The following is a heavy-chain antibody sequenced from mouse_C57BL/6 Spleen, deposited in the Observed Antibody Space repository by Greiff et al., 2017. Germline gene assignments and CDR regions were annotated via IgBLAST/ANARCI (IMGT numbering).Heavy chain of an antibody. Sequence: QVQLQQSGAELVRPGTSVKVSCKASGYAFTTYLIEWVQQRPGQGLEWIGVITPGSGGTNYNETFKGKATLTADKSSSTAYMQRSSLAYEDSAVYFCARSRAYYSNYDKAWFAYWGQGTLVTVSA. CDR2: ITPGSGGT. CDR1: GYAFTTYL. V-gene: IGHV1-54*01. J-gene: IGHJ3*01. D-gene: IGHD2-5*01. CDR3: ARSRAYYSNYDKAWFAY.